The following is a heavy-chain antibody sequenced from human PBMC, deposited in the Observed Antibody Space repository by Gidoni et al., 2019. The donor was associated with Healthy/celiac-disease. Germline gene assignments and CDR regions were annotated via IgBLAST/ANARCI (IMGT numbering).Heavy chain of an antibody. CDR3: AKDLSVAYCGGDCYSSWFDP. V-gene: IGHV3-23*01. CDR2: ISGSGGST. J-gene: IGHJ5*02. Sequence: EVQLLESGGGLVQPGGSLRLSCAASGFPFSSYAMSWVRQAPGKGLEWVSAISGSGGSTYYADSVKGRFTISRDNSKNTLYLQMNSLRAEDTAVYYCAKDLSVAYCGGDCYSSWFDPWGQGTLVTVSS. CDR1: GFPFSSYA. D-gene: IGHD2-21*02.